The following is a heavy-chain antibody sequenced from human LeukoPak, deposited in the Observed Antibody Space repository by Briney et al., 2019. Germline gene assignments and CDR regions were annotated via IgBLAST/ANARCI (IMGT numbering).Heavy chain of an antibody. D-gene: IGHD6-19*01. J-gene: IGHJ5*02. V-gene: IGHV1-2*02. Sequence: ASVKVSCKASGYTFTGYYMHWVRRAPGQGLEWMGWINPNSGGTNYAQKFQGRVTMTRDTSISTAYMELSRLRSDDTAVYYCARDIAVAGTIWFDPWGQGTLVTVSS. CDR1: GYTFTGYY. CDR3: ARDIAVAGTIWFDP. CDR2: INPNSGGT.